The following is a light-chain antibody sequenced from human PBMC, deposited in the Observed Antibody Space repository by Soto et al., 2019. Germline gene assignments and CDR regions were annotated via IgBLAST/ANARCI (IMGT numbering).Light chain of an antibody. CDR2: DAS. Sequence: EIVLTQSPATLSLSPGERATLSCRASQSVSSYLAWYQQKPGQAPRLLIYDASNRATGIPARFSGSGSGTDFTLTISSLEPEAFAVYYCQLRSNWYTFGQGTKLEIK. CDR3: QLRSNWYT. V-gene: IGKV3-11*01. CDR1: QSVSSY. J-gene: IGKJ2*01.